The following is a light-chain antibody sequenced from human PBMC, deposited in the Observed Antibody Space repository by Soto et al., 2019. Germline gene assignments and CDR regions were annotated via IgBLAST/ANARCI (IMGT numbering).Light chain of an antibody. CDR3: QHYGNSLWT. V-gene: IGKV3-20*01. CDR1: QIVRSTY. Sequence: VLTQSPGTLSLSPGESANLSCRASQIVRSTYLAWYQQKPGQAPRLLIYDASSRATDIPDRFSGSGSGTEFTLTISGLEPEDFAVYYCQHYGNSLWTFGQGTRVIFK. J-gene: IGKJ1*01. CDR2: DAS.